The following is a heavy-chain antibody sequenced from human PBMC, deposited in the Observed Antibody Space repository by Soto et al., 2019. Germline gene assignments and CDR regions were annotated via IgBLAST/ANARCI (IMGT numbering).Heavy chain of an antibody. V-gene: IGHV1-18*01. J-gene: IGHJ6*02. D-gene: IGHD3-22*01. CDR3: AREDYYDSSGYLPVRYYFGMDV. Sequence: GASVKVSCKASGYTFTNSGISWVRQAPGQGLEWMGWIGAYNGHTKYAQKLQGRVTVTTDTSTGTAYMELRSLKSDDTAVYYCAREDYYDSSGYLPVRYYFGMDVWGQGTTVTVSS. CDR1: GYTFTNSG. CDR2: IGAYNGHT.